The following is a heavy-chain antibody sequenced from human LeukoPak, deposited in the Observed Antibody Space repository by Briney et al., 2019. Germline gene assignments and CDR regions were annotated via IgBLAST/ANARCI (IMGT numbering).Heavy chain of an antibody. CDR1: GFTFSNAW. CDR2: IKKKSDGGTT. D-gene: IGHD6-19*01. Sequence: GGSLRLSCAASGFTFSNAWMTWVRQAPGKGLEWVGHIKKKSDGGTTDYAAPVKGKFTISRDDSKDTLYLQMNSLKTEDTAVYFCTTVQQWLAQALGYWGQGTLVTVSS. V-gene: IGHV3-15*01. J-gene: IGHJ4*02. CDR3: TTVQQWLAQALGY.